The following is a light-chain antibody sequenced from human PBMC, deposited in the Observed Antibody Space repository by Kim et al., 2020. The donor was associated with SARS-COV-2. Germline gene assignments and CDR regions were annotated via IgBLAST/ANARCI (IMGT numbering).Light chain of an antibody. J-gene: IGKJ5*01. CDR2: GAF. CDR3: QQLSSFPIT. CDR1: QGSSSS. V-gene: IGKV1-9*01. Sequence: ASVGDGVTITCRASQGSSSSLAWYQQEPGKAPKLVIYGAFTLQSGVPSRCSGSGSGTDFTLTISSLQPEDFATYYCQQLSSFPITFGQGTRLEIK.